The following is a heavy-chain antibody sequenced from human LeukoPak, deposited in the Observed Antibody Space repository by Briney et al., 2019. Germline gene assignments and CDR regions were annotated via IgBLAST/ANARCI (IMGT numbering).Heavy chain of an antibody. CDR1: GFIFSSYA. D-gene: IGHD3-10*01. CDR3: ARGGVGSGKTLEH. V-gene: IGHV3-23*01. Sequence: GGSLRLSCAASGFIFSSYAMSWVRQPPGKGLEWVSGISGSGGTTYFADSVKGRFTISRDNSKNTLYLQMKSLRGDDTAVYYCARGGVGSGKTLEHWGQGTLVTVSS. CDR2: ISGSGGTT. J-gene: IGHJ4*02.